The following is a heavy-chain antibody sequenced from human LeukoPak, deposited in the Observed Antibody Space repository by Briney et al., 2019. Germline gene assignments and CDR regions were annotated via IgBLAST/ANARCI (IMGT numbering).Heavy chain of an antibody. CDR1: GVSIASNF. J-gene: IGHJ4*02. D-gene: IGHD6-13*01. V-gene: IGHV4-4*07. CDR2: ISSSGHT. CDR3: ARSPGLADLDY. Sequence: SETLSLTCSVSGVSIASNFWTWIRQPAGKGLEYIGRISSSGHTNYNPSLLSRVTMSVDTSKNQFSLRLSSVTAADTAVYYCARSPGLADLDYWGQGTLVTVSS.